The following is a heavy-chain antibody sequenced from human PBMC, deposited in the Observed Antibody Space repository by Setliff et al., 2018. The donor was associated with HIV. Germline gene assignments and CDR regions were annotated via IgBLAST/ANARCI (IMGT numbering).Heavy chain of an antibody. CDR2: INQDGSEK. CDR1: GFSFNNYW. D-gene: IGHD6-19*01. V-gene: IGHV3-7*01. J-gene: IGHJ4*02. CDR3: ARDVAVAGTEF. Sequence: GGCLRLSCAASGFSFNNYWMSWVRQSQGKGLEWVAHINQDGSEKNHVDSVKGRFTISRDNARNSLYLQMNSLKADDTAVYYCARDVAVAGTEFWGQGTLVTVSS.